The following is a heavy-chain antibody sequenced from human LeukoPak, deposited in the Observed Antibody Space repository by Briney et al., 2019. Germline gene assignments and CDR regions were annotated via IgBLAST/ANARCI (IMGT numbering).Heavy chain of an antibody. CDR1: GYTFTDYY. D-gene: IGHD6-19*01. CDR2: VDPEDGET. Sequence: GASVKVSCKASGYTFTDYYMHWVQQAPGKGLEWMGRVDPEDGETIYAEKFQGRVTITANTSTDTAYMELSSLRSEDTAVYYCATLIAVAGGVDPWGQGTLVTVSS. J-gene: IGHJ5*02. CDR3: ATLIAVAGGVDP. V-gene: IGHV1-69-2*01.